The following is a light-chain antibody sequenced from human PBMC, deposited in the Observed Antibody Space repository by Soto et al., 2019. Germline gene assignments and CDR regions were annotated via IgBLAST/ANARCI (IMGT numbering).Light chain of an antibody. CDR2: GSS. J-gene: IGKJ5*01. CDR3: QQYGTPPT. Sequence: EIVLTQSPGTLSLFPGERATLSCRASLSLITRYLAWYQQTPGQAPRLLIYGSSSRATALQDRFSGSGSGTDFTLTISRLEPEDFAVYSCQQYGTPPTFGQGTRLEIK. CDR1: LSLITRY. V-gene: IGKV3-20*01.